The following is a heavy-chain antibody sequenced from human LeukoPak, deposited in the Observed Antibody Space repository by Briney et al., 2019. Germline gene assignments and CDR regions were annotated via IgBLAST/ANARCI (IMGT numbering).Heavy chain of an antibody. Sequence: SETLSLTCTVSGGSISSYYWSWIRQPPGKGLEWIGYIYYSGNTNYNPSLKSRITMSIDTSKNHFSLRLSSVTAADTAVYYCARDFSGYYRDDAFDIWGQGTMVTVSS. CDR2: IYYSGNT. J-gene: IGHJ3*02. V-gene: IGHV4-59*01. CDR3: ARDFSGYYRDDAFDI. CDR1: GGSISSYY. D-gene: IGHD3-22*01.